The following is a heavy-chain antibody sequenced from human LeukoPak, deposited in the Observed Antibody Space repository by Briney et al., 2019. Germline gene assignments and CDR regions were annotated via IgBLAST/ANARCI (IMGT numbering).Heavy chain of an antibody. V-gene: IGHV3-48*03. CDR2: ISSSGSTI. Sequence: GGSLRLSCAASGFTFSSYEMNWVRQAPGKGLEWVSYISSSGSTIYYADSVKGRFTISRDNAKNSLYLQMNSLRAEDTAVYYCARDYEQWLPGGAFDIWGQGTMVTVSS. J-gene: IGHJ3*02. CDR3: ARDYEQWLPGGAFDI. D-gene: IGHD6-19*01. CDR1: GFTFSSYE.